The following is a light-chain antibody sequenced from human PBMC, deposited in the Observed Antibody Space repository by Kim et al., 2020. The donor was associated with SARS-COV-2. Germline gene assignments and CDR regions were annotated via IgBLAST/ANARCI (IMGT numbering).Light chain of an antibody. CDR1: QGISSD. CDR3: QQAHSFPVT. CDR2: SAS. Sequence: ASVGDRVSITCRASQGISSDLAWYQQKPGRAPKLLIYSASSLQRGVPSRFSGSGSGTDFSLTISSLQPEDSATYYCQQAHSFPVTFGGGTKVDIK. V-gene: IGKV1-12*01. J-gene: IGKJ4*01.